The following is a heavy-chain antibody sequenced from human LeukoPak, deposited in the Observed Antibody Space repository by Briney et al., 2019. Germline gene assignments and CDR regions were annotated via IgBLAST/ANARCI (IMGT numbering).Heavy chain of an antibody. D-gene: IGHD3-10*01. V-gene: IGHV3-30*18. CDR2: ISYDGSNK. CDR1: GFTFSSHW. Sequence: GGSLRLSCVGSGFTFSSHWMSWVRQAPGKGLEWVALISYDGSNKYYADSVKGRFTISRDNSKNTLYLQMNSLRAEDTAVYYCANENYYGSGSYPDYWGQGTLVTVSS. J-gene: IGHJ4*02. CDR3: ANENYYGSGSYPDY.